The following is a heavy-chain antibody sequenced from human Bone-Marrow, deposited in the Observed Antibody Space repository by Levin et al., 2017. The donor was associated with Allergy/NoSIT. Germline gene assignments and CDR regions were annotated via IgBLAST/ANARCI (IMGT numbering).Heavy chain of an antibody. J-gene: IGHJ3*02. CDR1: GFTFSSYG. V-gene: IGHV3-30*02. Sequence: GESLKISCAASGFTFSSYGMHWVRQAPGKGLEWVALMRYDGNSKYYVDSIKGRFTISRDNSKNTLFLQMNSLRAEDTAVYYCARGGYCSGGSCLHDAFDMWGQGTMVTVSS. CDR3: ARGGYCSGGSCLHDAFDM. D-gene: IGHD2-15*01. CDR2: MRYDGNSK.